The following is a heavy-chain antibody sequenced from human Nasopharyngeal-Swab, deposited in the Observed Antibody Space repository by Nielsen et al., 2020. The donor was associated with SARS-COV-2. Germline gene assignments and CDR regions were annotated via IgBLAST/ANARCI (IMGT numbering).Heavy chain of an antibody. D-gene: IGHD1-26*01. CDR1: GYTLTELS. Sequence: SVKVSCKASGYTLTELSMHWVRQAPGKGLEWMGGFDPEDGETIYAQKFQGRVTMTEDTSTDTAYMELSSLRSEDTAVYYCATEWAYLRNSGSFRYLGYWGQGTLVTVSS. CDR2: FDPEDGET. CDR3: ATEWAYLRNSGSFRYLGY. J-gene: IGHJ4*02. V-gene: IGHV1-24*01.